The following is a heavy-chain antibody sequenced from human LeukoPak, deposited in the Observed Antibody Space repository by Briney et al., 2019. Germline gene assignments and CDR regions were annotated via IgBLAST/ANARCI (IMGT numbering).Heavy chain of an antibody. CDR2: IYSGGST. Sequence: GGSLRLSCAASGFTVSSNYMGWVRQAPGKGLEWVSVIYSGGSTYYADSVKGRFTISGDNSKNTLYLQMNSLRAEDTAVYYCARSGSYYNGNAFDIWGQGTMVTVSS. D-gene: IGHD3-10*01. V-gene: IGHV3-53*01. J-gene: IGHJ3*02. CDR1: GFTVSSNY. CDR3: ARSGSYYNGNAFDI.